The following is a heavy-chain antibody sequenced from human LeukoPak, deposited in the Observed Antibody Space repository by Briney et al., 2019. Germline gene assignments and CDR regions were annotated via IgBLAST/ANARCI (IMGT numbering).Heavy chain of an antibody. CDR3: AKDPKTMIVVVSYFDY. D-gene: IGHD3-22*01. Sequence: GGSLRLSCAASGFTFRNYAMHWVRQAPGKGLEWVAVTSHDETTKYYADSVKGRFTISRDNSKNTLYLQMNSLRAEDTAVYYCAKDPKTMIVVVSYFDYWGQGTLVTVSS. J-gene: IGHJ4*02. V-gene: IGHV3-30*04. CDR2: TSHDETTK. CDR1: GFTFRNYA.